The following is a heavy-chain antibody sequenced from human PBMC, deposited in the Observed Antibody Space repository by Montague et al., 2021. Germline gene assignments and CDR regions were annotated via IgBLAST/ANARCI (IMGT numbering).Heavy chain of an antibody. J-gene: IGHJ4*02. V-gene: IGHV3-72*01. Sequence: SLRLSCAGSGFIFSDYYLDWVRQAPGRGLEWVGRAGNRRDSHTTXYAASVRGRFIISRDDSTESLSLQINSLRADDTGVYYCARYEVASSRSSIDYWGRGTLVTVSS. CDR1: GFIFSDYY. D-gene: IGHD6-6*01. CDR3: ARYEVASSRSSIDY. CDR2: AGNRRDSHTT.